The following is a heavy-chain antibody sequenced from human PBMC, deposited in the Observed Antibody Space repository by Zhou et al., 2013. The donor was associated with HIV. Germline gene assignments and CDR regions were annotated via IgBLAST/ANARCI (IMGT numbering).Heavy chain of an antibody. CDR2: INAGNGNT. CDR3: ARTYYDILTPDY. D-gene: IGHD3-9*01. J-gene: IGHJ4*02. CDR1: GGTFSSYA. Sequence: QVQLVQSGAEVKKPGSSVKVSCKVSGGTFSSYAISWVRQGPGQRLEWMGWINAGNGNTKYSQKFQGRVTITRDTSASTAYMELSSLRSEDTAVYYCARTYYDILTPDYWGQGTLVTVSS. V-gene: IGHV1-3*01.